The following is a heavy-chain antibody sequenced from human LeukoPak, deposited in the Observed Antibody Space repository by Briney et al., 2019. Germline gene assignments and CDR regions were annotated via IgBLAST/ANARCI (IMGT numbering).Heavy chain of an antibody. CDR2: IIPIFGTA. V-gene: IGHV1-69*06. J-gene: IGHJ3*02. CDR3: ARVRDGYNDAYDI. Sequence: ASVKVSCKASGYTFTGYYMHWVRQAPGQGLEWMGGIIPIFGTANYAQKFQGRVTITADKSTSTAYMELSSLRSEDTAVYYCARVRDGYNDAYDIWGQGTMVTVSS. D-gene: IGHD5-24*01. CDR1: GYTFTGYY.